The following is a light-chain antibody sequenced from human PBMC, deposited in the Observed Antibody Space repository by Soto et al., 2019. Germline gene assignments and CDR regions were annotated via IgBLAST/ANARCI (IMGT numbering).Light chain of an antibody. CDR3: RQSYSTYWT. CDR1: QSISSY. V-gene: IGKV1-39*01. J-gene: IGKJ1*01. CDR2: AAS. Sequence: IQITLHLSSLSSSVVDRVTITCRASQSISSYLNWYQQKPGKAPTFLIYAASRLQSGVPSRFSGSGSGTDYTLTIISLQPQDVVTSYYRQSYSTYWTFGQGTKVDIK.